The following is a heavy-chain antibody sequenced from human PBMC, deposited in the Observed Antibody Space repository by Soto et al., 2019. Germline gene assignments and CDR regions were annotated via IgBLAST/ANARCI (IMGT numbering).Heavy chain of an antibody. Sequence: EVQLLESGGGLVQPGRSLRLSCAASGFTFSSYAMNWVRQAPGKGLEWVSAMSGTGGSTYYADSVKGRFTISRDNSKNTLYRQMNSLRVEDTAVFYCAKAGFSSGWSPSYFDYWGQGTLVTGSS. CDR2: MSGTGGST. CDR1: GFTFSSYA. CDR3: AKAGFSSGWSPSYFDY. J-gene: IGHJ4*02. D-gene: IGHD6-19*01. V-gene: IGHV3-23*01.